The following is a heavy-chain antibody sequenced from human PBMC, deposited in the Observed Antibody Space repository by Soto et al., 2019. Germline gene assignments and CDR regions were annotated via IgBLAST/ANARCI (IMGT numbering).Heavy chain of an antibody. V-gene: IGHV3-30-3*01. CDR3: AGGNYVDYYYYGMDV. D-gene: IGHD1-26*01. Sequence: QVQLVESGGGVVQPGRSLRLSCAASGFTFSSYAMHWVRQAPGKGLEWVAVISYDGSNKYYADSVKGRFTISRDNSKNTLYLQMNSLRAEDTAVYYCAGGNYVDYYYYGMDVWGQGTTVTVSS. CDR1: GFTFSSYA. J-gene: IGHJ6*02. CDR2: ISYDGSNK.